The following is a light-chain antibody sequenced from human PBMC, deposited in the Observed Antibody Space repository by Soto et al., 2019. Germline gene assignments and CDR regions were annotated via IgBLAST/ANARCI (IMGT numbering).Light chain of an antibody. CDR2: KPS. V-gene: IGKV1-5*03. CDR1: QSIDIW. CDR3: QQYNTFST. Sequence: DVQMTQSPSTLSASVGDRVTITCRASQSIDIWLAWYQQKPGKAPNLLIYKPSTLETGLPSRFTGSGSGTEFTLTISSLQPDDFATYYCQQYNTFSTFGQGTKVEMK. J-gene: IGKJ1*01.